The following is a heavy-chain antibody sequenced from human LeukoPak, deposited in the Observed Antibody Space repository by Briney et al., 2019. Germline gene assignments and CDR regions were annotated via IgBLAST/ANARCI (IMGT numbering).Heavy chain of an antibody. Sequence: SETLSLTCAVSGYSITSGYYRGWIRHPPGERLEWIGSISNSGDTYYKPSLKSRLTLSMDTLKNQFSLKLSSVTAADTAVYYCARAPGSGWSDWGQGTLVTVSS. D-gene: IGHD6-19*01. V-gene: IGHV4-38-2*01. CDR2: ISNSGDT. CDR1: GYSITSGYY. J-gene: IGHJ4*02. CDR3: ARAPGSGWSD.